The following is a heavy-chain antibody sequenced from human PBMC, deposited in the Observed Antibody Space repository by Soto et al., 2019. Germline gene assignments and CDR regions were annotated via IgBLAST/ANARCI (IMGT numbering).Heavy chain of an antibody. V-gene: IGHV3-11*01. CDR2: ISSSGSTI. Sequence: QAPLVESGGGLVKPGGSLRLSCAASGFTFSDYYMSWIRQAPGKGLEWVSYISSSGSTIYYADSVKGRFTISRDNXXNSLYLQMNSLRAEDTAVYYCARDPYSGYDCYFDYWGQGTLVTVSS. D-gene: IGHD5-12*01. J-gene: IGHJ4*02. CDR3: ARDPYSGYDCYFDY. CDR1: GFTFSDYY.